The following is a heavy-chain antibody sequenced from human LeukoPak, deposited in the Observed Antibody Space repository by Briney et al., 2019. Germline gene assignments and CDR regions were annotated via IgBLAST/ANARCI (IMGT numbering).Heavy chain of an antibody. D-gene: IGHD3-10*02. CDR3: AKDRYYDIRGRLDP. Sequence: GGSLRLSCATSGFVFSKNGMHWVRQAPGKGLEWVAFIRYDESNKYYADSVKGRFTISRDNSKNTLSLQMNSLTTEDTAVYYCAKDRYYDIRGRLDPWGQGTLVTVSS. CDR2: IRYDESNK. CDR1: GFVFSKNG. J-gene: IGHJ5*02. V-gene: IGHV3-30*02.